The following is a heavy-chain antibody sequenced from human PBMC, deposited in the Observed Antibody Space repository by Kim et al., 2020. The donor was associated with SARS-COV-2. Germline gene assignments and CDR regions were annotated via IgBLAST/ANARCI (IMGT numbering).Heavy chain of an antibody. D-gene: IGHD2-21*02. Sequence: SLTSQVTISVDTSKNQFSLKLSSVTAADTAVYYCARASLGVVVTAKTFDYWGQGTLVTVSS. J-gene: IGHJ4*02. CDR3: ARASLGVVVTAKTFDY. V-gene: IGHV4-34*01.